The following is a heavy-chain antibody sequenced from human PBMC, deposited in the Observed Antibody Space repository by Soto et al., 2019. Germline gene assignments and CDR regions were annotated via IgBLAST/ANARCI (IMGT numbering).Heavy chain of an antibody. V-gene: IGHV4-4*02. Sequence: VQLQESGPRLVKPSGTLSLTCSVSGGSITNSNWWTWVRLPPAKGLEWIGDIYHAGSTKYNPSLERRVTISVDTSQNQFALTLTSVTAADTAVYFCARGPPIVGNTTPLDSWGRGTLVTVSS. D-gene: IGHD1-26*01. CDR3: ARGPPIVGNTTPLDS. CDR1: GGSITNSNW. J-gene: IGHJ4*02. CDR2: IYHAGST.